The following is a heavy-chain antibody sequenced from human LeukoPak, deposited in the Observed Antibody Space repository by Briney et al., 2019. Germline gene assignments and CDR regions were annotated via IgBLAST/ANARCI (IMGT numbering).Heavy chain of an antibody. V-gene: IGHV4-34*01. D-gene: IGHD4-23*01. CDR2: INHSGST. CDR1: GGSFSGYY. Sequence: SETLSLTCAVYGGSFSGYYWNWIRQPPGKGLEWIGEINHSGSTSYNPSLKTRVTISVDMSKNQFSLRLTSVIAADTAVYFCEERGGITPASRWGQETLVTVTS. CDR3: EERGGITPASR. J-gene: IGHJ4*02.